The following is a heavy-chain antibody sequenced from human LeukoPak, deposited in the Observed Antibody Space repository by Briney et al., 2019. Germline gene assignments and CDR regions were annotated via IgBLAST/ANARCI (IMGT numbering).Heavy chain of an antibody. V-gene: IGHV3-7*01. Sequence: PGGSLRLSCAASGFTFSSYWMSWVRQAPGKGLEWVANIKQDGSEKYYVDSVKGRFTISRDNAKNSLYLQMNSLRAEDTAVYYCARAAAIRGYCSSTSCHVGWFDPWGQGTLVTVSS. CDR1: GFTFSSYW. D-gene: IGHD2-2*01. CDR2: IKQDGSEK. J-gene: IGHJ5*02. CDR3: ARAAAIRGYCSSTSCHVGWFDP.